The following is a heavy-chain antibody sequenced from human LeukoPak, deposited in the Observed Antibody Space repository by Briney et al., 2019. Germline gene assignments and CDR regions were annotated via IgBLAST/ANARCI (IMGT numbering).Heavy chain of an antibody. D-gene: IGHD2-15*01. CDR2: IKQDGSEK. V-gene: IGHV3-7*04. CDR3: ARDRDPKGYCTGGSCYSY. Sequence: PGESLRLSCAASGFTFSSYWMSWVRQAPGKGLEWVANIKQDGSEKYYVDSVKGRFTISRDNAKSSLYLQMNSLRAEDTAVYYCARDRDPKGYCTGGSCYSYWGQGTLVTVSS. CDR1: GFTFSSYW. J-gene: IGHJ4*02.